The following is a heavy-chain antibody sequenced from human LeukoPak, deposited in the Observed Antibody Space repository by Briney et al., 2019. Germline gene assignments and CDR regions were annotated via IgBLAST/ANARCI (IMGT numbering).Heavy chain of an antibody. CDR1: GFTVSSNY. J-gene: IGHJ4*02. CDR2: ISRGGGST. D-gene: IGHD6-19*01. V-gene: IGHV3-23*01. Sequence: GGSLRLSCAASGFTVSSNYMSWVRQAPGKGPEWVSAISRGGGSTFYADSVKGRFTISRDNSKNTLYVQMNSLRVEDTAVYYCAKRDSSGWYYFDYWGQGTLVTVSS. CDR3: AKRDSSGWYYFDY.